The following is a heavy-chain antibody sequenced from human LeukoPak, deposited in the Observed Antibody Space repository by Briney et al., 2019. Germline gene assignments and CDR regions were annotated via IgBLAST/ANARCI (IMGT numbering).Heavy chain of an antibody. Sequence: GGSLRLSCAASGFTFSNYWVHWVRQAPGKGLVWVSFISASGTNTDYADSVKGRFTISRDNAKNTLYLQMNSLTAEDTAVYFCARGCSTTSCAADYWGQGALVTVSS. CDR1: GFTFSNYW. D-gene: IGHD2-2*01. CDR2: ISASGTNT. V-gene: IGHV3-74*01. J-gene: IGHJ4*02. CDR3: ARGCSTTSCAADY.